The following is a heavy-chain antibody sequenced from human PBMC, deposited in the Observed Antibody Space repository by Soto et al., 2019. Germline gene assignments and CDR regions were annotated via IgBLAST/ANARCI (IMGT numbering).Heavy chain of an antibody. D-gene: IGHD3-3*01. CDR2: IKSKTDGGTT. Sequence: GGSLRLSCAASGFTVSKAWMNWVRQAPGKGLEWVGRIKSKTDGGTTDYAAPVKGRFTISRDDSKNTLYLQMNSLKTEDTAVYYCTTLYDFWSGSYYFDYWGQGTLVTVSS. J-gene: IGHJ4*02. CDR3: TTLYDFWSGSYYFDY. CDR1: GFTVSKAW. V-gene: IGHV3-15*07.